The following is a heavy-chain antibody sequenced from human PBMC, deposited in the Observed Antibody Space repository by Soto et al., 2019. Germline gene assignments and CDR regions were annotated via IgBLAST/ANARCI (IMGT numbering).Heavy chain of an antibody. CDR2: INAGNGNT. D-gene: IGHD3-10*01. V-gene: IGHV1-3*01. J-gene: IGHJ5*02. CDR3: ARVRGFTMVRGVIPWFAP. CDR1: GYTFTSYA. Sequence: ASVKVSCKASGYTFTSYAMHWVRQAPGQRLEWMGWINAGNGNTKYSQKFQGRVTITRDTSASTAYMELSSLRSEDTAVYYCARVRGFTMVRGVIPWFAPWGQGTLVTVSS.